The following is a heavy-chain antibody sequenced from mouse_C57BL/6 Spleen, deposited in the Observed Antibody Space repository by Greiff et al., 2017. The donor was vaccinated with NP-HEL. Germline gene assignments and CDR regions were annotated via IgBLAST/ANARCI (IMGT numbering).Heavy chain of an antibody. CDR1: GFTFSSYA. Sequence: EVMLVESGGGLVKPGGSLKLSCAASGFTFSSYAMSWVRQTPEKRLEWVATISDGGSYTYYTDNVKGRFTISRDNAKNNLYLQMSHLKSEDTAMYYCARDRTYSNSLFAYWGQGTLVTVSA. V-gene: IGHV5-4*01. J-gene: IGHJ3*01. CDR3: ARDRTYSNSLFAY. D-gene: IGHD2-5*01. CDR2: ISDGGSYT.